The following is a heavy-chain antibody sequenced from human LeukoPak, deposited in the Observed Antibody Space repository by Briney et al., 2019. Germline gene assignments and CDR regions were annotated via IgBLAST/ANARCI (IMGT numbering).Heavy chain of an antibody. CDR3: AKDLSTGGDFWSGYYDY. V-gene: IGHV3-23*01. CDR2: ISGSGGST. D-gene: IGHD3-3*01. CDR1: GFTFSSYA. J-gene: IGHJ4*02. Sequence: GGSLRLSCAASGFTFSSYAMSWVRQAPGKGLEWVSAISGSGGSTYYADSVKGRFTISRDNSKNTLYLQMNSLRAEDTAVYYCAKDLSTGGDFWSGYYDYWGQGTLVTVSS.